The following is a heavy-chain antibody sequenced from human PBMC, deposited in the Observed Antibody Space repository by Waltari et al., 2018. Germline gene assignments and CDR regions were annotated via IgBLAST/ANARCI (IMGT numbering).Heavy chain of an antibody. CDR3: ARGRNNGRSGYDI. CDR1: GFPFSRYR. D-gene: IGHD3-22*01. CDR2: ISSSSSTI. V-gene: IGHV3-48*01. J-gene: IGHJ3*02. Sequence: EVQLVDSGGGLVQPGGSLRLSCGASGFPFSRYRLNWVRTAPGKGLEWVSYISSSSSTIYYVDSVKGRFTISRDNADNSLYLQMNSLRAEDTAVYYCARGRNNGRSGYDIWGQGTMVTVSS.